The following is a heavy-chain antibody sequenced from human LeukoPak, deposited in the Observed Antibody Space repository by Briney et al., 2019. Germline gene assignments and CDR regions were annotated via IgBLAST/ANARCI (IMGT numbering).Heavy chain of an antibody. Sequence: GASVRVSCKVSGYTLTELSMHWVRQAPGKGLEWMGGFDPEDGETIYAQKFQGRVTMTEDTSTDTAYMELSSLRSEDTAVYYCATPSLSSWYFFDYWGQGTLVTVSS. CDR2: FDPEDGET. D-gene: IGHD6-13*01. CDR3: ATPSLSSWYFFDY. V-gene: IGHV1-24*01. J-gene: IGHJ4*02. CDR1: GYTLTELS.